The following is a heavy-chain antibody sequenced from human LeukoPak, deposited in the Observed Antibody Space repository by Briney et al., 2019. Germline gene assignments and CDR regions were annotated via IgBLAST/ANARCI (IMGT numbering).Heavy chain of an antibody. V-gene: IGHV3-30*18. CDR2: ISYDGSNK. CDR3: AKDQAYCGGDCSGMDV. J-gene: IGHJ6*02. Sequence: GGSLRLSCAASGFTFSSYGMHWVRQAPGKGLEWVAVISYDGSNKYYADSVKGRFTISRDNSKNTLYLQMNSLRAEDTAVYYCAKDQAYCGGDCSGMDVWGQGTTVTVSS. CDR1: GFTFSSYG. D-gene: IGHD2-21*01.